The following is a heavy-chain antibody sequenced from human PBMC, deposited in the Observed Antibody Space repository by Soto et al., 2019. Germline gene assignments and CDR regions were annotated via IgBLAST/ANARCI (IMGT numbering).Heavy chain of an antibody. Sequence: EVQLVESGGDLVQPGGSLRLSCTASGFTFNSYDMNWVRQPPGKGLEWISYISSSGTIYYADSVKGRFTISRDNAKNSLYLQMNSLRDDDTAVYYCARGGYDYRNFAYWGQGTLVTVSS. CDR1: GFTFNSYD. V-gene: IGHV3-48*02. J-gene: IGHJ4*02. CDR3: ARGGYDYRNFAY. D-gene: IGHD5-12*01. CDR2: ISSSGTI.